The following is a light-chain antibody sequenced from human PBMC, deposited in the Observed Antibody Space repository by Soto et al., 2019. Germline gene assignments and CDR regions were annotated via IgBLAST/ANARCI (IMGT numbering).Light chain of an antibody. Sequence: QSVLTQPASVSGSPGQSITIYCTGTSGDVGGYKFVSWYQQHPGKAPKLMIYEVTKRPSGVPDRFSGSKSGNTASLTVSGLQAEDEADYYCSSYAGSRYVFGTGTKVTVL. CDR2: EVT. CDR3: SSYAGSRYV. CDR1: SGDVGGYKF. V-gene: IGLV2-8*01. J-gene: IGLJ1*01.